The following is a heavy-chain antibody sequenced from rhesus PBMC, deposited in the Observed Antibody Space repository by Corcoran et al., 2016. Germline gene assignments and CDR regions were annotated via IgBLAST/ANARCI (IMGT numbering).Heavy chain of an antibody. CDR2: SNGPTRNP. CDR3: ARGNSGQDS. CDR1: GASISSYW. Sequence: QVQLQEAGPGLVTPSETLSLTCAVSGASISSYWWGWIRQPPGKGLEGIGASNGPTRNPHYTPSHNSRPTISNDPSKPQFSLKLSSVTAADTAVSYCARGNSGQDSWGQGVVVTVSS. V-gene: IGHV4-80*01. J-gene: IGHJ6*01. D-gene: IGHD6-25*01.